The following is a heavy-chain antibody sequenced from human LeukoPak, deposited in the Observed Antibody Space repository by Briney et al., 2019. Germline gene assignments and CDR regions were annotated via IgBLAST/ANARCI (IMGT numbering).Heavy chain of an antibody. CDR2: IYYSGST. D-gene: IGHD4-17*01. CDR3: ARNLDGDYVDY. J-gene: IGHJ4*02. V-gene: IGHV4-39*07. CDR1: GGSISSSNYY. Sequence: SETLSLTCTVSGGSISSSNYYWGWIRQPPGQGLEWIGSIYYSGSTYYNPSLRSRVTISVDTSKNQFSLKLTSVTAADTAIYYCARNLDGDYVDYWGQGTLVTVSS.